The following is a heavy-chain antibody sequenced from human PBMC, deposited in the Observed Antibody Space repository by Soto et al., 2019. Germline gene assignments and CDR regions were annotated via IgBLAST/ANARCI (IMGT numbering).Heavy chain of an antibody. CDR3: ARDLAAYCGGDCYSGDAFDI. J-gene: IGHJ3*02. Sequence: QVQLVQSGAEVKKPGSSVKVSCKASGGTFSSYTISWVRQAPGQGLEWMGRIIPILGIANYAQKFQGRVTITADKSTSTAYMELSSLRSEDTAVYYCARDLAAYCGGDCYSGDAFDIWGQGTMVTVSS. D-gene: IGHD2-21*02. CDR2: IIPILGIA. V-gene: IGHV1-69*08. CDR1: GGTFSSYT.